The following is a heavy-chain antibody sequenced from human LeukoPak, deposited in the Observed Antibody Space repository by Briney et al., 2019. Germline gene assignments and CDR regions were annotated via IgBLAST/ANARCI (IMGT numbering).Heavy chain of an antibody. V-gene: IGHV3-7*01. D-gene: IGHD6-19*01. CDR2: INQDGSEI. CDR1: GFTFSNYW. Sequence: GGSLRLSRAASGFTFSNYWMSWVRQAPGKGLEWLANINQDGSEIYYVDSVKGRFTISRDNGKNSLYLQINSLRADDTAVYYCARDLRIAVAGGFDYWGQGTLVTVSS. CDR3: ARDLRIAVAGGFDY. J-gene: IGHJ4*02.